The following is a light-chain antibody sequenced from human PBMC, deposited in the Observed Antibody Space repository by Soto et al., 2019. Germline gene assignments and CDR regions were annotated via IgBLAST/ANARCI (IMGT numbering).Light chain of an antibody. Sequence: PGARVTLSCRASQSVSSSYLPWYQQKPGQAPRLLIYGASTRATSIPARFSGSGSGTDFTLTISSLQPEDFAVYYCQQDSTFGQGTKLEIK. CDR2: GAS. CDR3: QQDST. J-gene: IGKJ2*01. CDR1: QSVSSSY. V-gene: IGKV3D-7*01.